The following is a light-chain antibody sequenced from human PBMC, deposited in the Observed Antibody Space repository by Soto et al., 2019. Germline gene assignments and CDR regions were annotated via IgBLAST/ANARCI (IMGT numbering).Light chain of an antibody. J-gene: IGKJ1*01. V-gene: IGKV1-6*01. CDR2: GAS. Sequence: AIQLTQSPSSLSASVGDRVTITCRASQGIGNDLGWFQQKLGKAPKLLIYGASSLQSGVTSRFSGSGFGTDFTLIIDSLPPEDSATYYCLQHSNYPWTFGQGTKVEIK. CDR3: LQHSNYPWT. CDR1: QGIGND.